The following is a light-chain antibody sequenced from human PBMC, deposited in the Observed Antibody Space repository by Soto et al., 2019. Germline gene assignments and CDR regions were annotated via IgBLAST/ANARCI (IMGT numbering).Light chain of an antibody. V-gene: IGKV1-39*01. Sequence: DLQMTQSPSSLSASLGDSVTISCRASQTISSYLNWYQQKPWKAHKLLIYREYSFQSGVPLRLSGSGSGTDFALTISSLQPEDFATYYCQQSHSTPRGVTFGQGTRLEIK. J-gene: IGKJ5*01. CDR1: QTISSY. CDR3: QQSHSTPRGVT. CDR2: REY.